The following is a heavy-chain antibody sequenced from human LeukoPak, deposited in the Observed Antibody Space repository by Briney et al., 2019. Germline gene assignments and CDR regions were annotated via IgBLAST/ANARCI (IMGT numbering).Heavy chain of an antibody. D-gene: IGHD4-17*01. V-gene: IGHV3-23*01. J-gene: IGHJ4*02. CDR1: GFTFRSFA. CDR3: APLETT. Sequence: PGGSLRLSCAASGFTFRSFAKSWALQAPGKGLGWVSGISGSGANAFYAYSVKGRFTISRDNSKKTLHLQMNSLTDGDAAVYYCAPLETTWGQGTLVTVSS. CDR2: ISGSGANA.